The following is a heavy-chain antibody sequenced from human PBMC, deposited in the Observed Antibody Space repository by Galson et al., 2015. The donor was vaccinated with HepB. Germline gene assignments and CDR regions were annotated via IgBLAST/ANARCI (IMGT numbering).Heavy chain of an antibody. CDR3: ARVGVISFGGPFVVPYFFDY. Sequence: ETLSLTCGVSGESFSTYSWTWIRQFPGMGLEWIGEINHSGRTNYKPSLKSRVTISLDTSKNQLSLRLTSVTAADTAVYYCARVGVISFGGPFVVPYFFDYWSQGTLVTVSS. CDR2: INHSGRT. V-gene: IGHV4-34*01. D-gene: IGHD3-16*01. CDR1: GESFSTYS. J-gene: IGHJ4*02.